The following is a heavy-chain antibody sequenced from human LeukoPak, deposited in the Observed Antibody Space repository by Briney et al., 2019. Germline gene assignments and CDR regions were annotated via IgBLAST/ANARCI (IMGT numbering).Heavy chain of an antibody. J-gene: IGHJ4*02. D-gene: IGHD3-10*01. CDR3: AASTYGSGSYMAFDS. Sequence: GESLKISCQVSGYSFTNYWIGRVRQMSGKGLDWMGIIYPGDSDTRYSPSFRGQVTISADKSINTLYLQWSSLKASDSAIYYCAASTYGSGSYMAFDSWGQGTLLTVSS. CDR1: GYSFTNYW. V-gene: IGHV5-51*01. CDR2: IYPGDSDT.